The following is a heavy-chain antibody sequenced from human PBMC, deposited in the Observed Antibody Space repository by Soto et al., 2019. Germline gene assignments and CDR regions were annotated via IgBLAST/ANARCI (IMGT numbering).Heavy chain of an antibody. V-gene: IGHV3-23*03. CDR1: GFTFSSYA. J-gene: IGHJ4*02. CDR3: ARVHPIREQWLGYFDY. D-gene: IGHD6-19*01. Sequence: EVQLLESGGGLVQPGGSLRLSCAASGFTFSSYAMRWVRQAPGKGLEWVSVIYSGGSTYYADSVKGRFTISGDNSKNTLYLQINSLRAEDTAVYYCARVHPIREQWLGYFDYWGQGTLFTVSS. CDR2: IYSGGST.